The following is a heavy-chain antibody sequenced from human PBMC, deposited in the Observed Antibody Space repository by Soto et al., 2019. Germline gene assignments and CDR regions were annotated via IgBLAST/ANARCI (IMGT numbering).Heavy chain of an antibody. J-gene: IGHJ4*02. CDR2: IYYSGST. Sequence: QVQLQESGPGLVKPSETLSLTCTVSGGSVSSGSYYWSWIRQPPGKGLEWIGYIYYSGSTNYNPSLKSRVPISVDTSKNQFSLKLSSVTAADTAVYYCAREPKRYGDYSRSYWGQGTLVTVSS. CDR1: GGSVSSGSYY. V-gene: IGHV4-61*01. D-gene: IGHD4-17*01. CDR3: AREPKRYGDYSRSY.